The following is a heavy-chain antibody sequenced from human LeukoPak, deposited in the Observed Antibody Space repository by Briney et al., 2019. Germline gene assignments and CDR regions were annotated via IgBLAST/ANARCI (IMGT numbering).Heavy chain of an antibody. D-gene: IGHD4-23*01. V-gene: IGHV3-74*01. J-gene: IGHJ4*02. CDR2: INGDGSWT. Sequence: SGGSLRLSCAASGNYWMHWVRQAPGKGLVWVSHINGDGSWTSYADSVKGRFSISRDNAKNTLYLQMNSLRVEDTAVYYCARGRPHGNDYWGQGTLVTVSS. CDR3: ARGRPHGNDY. CDR1: GNYW.